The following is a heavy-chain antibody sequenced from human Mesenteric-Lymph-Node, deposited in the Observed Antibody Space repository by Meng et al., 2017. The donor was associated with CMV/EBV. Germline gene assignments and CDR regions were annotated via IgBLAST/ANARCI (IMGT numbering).Heavy chain of an antibody. Sequence: GESLKISCAASGFTFINYYMNWVRQAPGKGLEWVSSISTGSTYIYYADSVKGRFTISRDNAKNSLYLQMSSLRAEDTAVYYCARGEARYCSRTSCYTFDYWGQGTLVTVSS. CDR1: GFTFINYY. CDR2: ISTGSTYI. V-gene: IGHV3-21*01. J-gene: IGHJ4*02. D-gene: IGHD2-2*02. CDR3: ARGEARYCSRTSCYTFDY.